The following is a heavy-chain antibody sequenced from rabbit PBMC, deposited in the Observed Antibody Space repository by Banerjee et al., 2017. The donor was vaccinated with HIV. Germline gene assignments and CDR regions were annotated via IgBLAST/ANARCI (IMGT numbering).Heavy chain of an antibody. D-gene: IGHD1-1*01. CDR1: GFSFSNKYV. CDR2: INTSSGNA. CDR3: ARDLGGVIGWNFGL. Sequence: QEQLEESGGDLVKPEGSLTLTCTASGFSFSNKYVMCWVRQAPGKGLEWIACINTSSGNAVYANWAKGRFTISKTSSTTVTLQMTSLTAADTATYFCARDLGGVIGWNFGLWGPGTLVTVS. V-gene: IGHV1S45*01. J-gene: IGHJ4*01.